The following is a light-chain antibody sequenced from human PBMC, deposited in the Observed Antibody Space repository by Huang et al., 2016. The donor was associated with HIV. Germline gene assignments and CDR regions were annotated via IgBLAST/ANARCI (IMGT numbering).Light chain of an antibody. Sequence: DIVMTQSPLSLSVTPGEPASISCRSSQSLLHSNGYNYLDWYLQKPGQSPQILIYMGSNRASGVPDRFRGSGSGTDCTLKISRVEAEDVGVYYCMQPLQTPWTFGQGTKVEIK. J-gene: IGKJ1*01. V-gene: IGKV2-28*01. CDR1: QSLLHSNGYNY. CDR2: MGS. CDR3: MQPLQTPWT.